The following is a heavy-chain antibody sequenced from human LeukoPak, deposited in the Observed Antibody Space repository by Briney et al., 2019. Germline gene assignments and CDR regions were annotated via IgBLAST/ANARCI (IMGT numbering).Heavy chain of an antibody. V-gene: IGHV3-74*01. D-gene: IGHD5-18*01. CDR3: ARVVDTHFDY. J-gene: IGHJ4*02. CDR2: IKSDGSTT. CDR1: GFTFSSYW. Sequence: TGGSLRVSCAASGFTFSSYWMHWVRQAPGKGLVRVSRIKSDGSTTTYADSVKGRFTISRDNAKNTLYLQMNSLRAEDTAVYYCARVVDTHFDYWGQGTLVTVSS.